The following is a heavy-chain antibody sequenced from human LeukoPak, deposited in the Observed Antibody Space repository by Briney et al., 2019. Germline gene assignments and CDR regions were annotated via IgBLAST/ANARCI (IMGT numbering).Heavy chain of an antibody. CDR2: ISAYNGNT. J-gene: IGHJ4*02. CDR3: AREDGYSSGWYRGATGFDY. CDR1: GYTFTSYG. Sequence: GASVKVSCKASGYTFTSYGISWVRQAPGQGLEWMGWISAYNGNTNYAQKLQGRVTMTTDTSTSTAYVELRSLRSDDTAVYYCAREDGYSSGWYRGATGFDYWGQGTLVTVSS. D-gene: IGHD6-19*01. V-gene: IGHV1-18*01.